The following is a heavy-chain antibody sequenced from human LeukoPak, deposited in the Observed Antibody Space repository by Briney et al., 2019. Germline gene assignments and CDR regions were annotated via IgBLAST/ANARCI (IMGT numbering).Heavy chain of an antibody. V-gene: IGHV3-33*08. Sequence: GGSLRLSCAASGFTFSNFGMHWVRQAPGKGLERVAVLWNGGSNKYYADSVKGRFTISRDNSNNTLYLQMNSLRAEDTAVYYCARDRDVSGYPYYFDYWGQGILVTVSS. D-gene: IGHD3-22*01. CDR1: GFTFSNFG. J-gene: IGHJ4*02. CDR3: ARDRDVSGYPYYFDY. CDR2: LWNGGSNK.